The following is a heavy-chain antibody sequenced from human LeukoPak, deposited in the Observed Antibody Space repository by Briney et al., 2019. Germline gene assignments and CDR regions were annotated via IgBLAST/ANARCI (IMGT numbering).Heavy chain of an antibody. Sequence: ASVKVSCKASGYTFTAYYLHWVRQTPGQRLEWMGWINPNSGDTNYAQKFQGRVTLTRDTSILTAYMDLSRLTSDDTAVYFCAKDRWGLAAGAVNPWGQGTLVTVSS. J-gene: IGHJ5*02. CDR1: GYTFTAYY. D-gene: IGHD2-21*02. V-gene: IGHV1-2*02. CDR3: AKDRWGLAAGAVNP. CDR2: INPNSGDT.